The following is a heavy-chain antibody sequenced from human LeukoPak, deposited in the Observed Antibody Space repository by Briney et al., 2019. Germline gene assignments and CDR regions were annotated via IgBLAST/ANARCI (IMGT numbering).Heavy chain of an antibody. J-gene: IGHJ3*02. CDR3: AKMMIVVVIADHDAFDI. CDR1: GFTFSSYG. Sequence: PGGSLRLSCAASGFTFSSYGMHWVRQAPGKGLEWVAVISYDGSNKYYADSVKGRFTISRDNSKNTLYLQMNSLRAEDTAVYYCAKMMIVVVIADHDAFDIWGQGTMVTVSS. D-gene: IGHD3-22*01. V-gene: IGHV3-30*18. CDR2: ISYDGSNK.